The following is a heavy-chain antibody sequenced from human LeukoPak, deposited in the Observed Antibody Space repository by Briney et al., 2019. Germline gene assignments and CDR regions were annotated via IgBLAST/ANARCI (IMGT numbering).Heavy chain of an antibody. J-gene: IGHJ4*02. CDR2: ISYDGSNK. CDR1: GFTFSSYG. V-gene: IGHV3-30*18. D-gene: IGHD1-20*01. CDR3: AKQGITGTGGYFDY. Sequence: GRSLRLSCAASGFTFSSYGMHWVCQAPGKGLEWVAVISYDGSNKYYADSVKGRFTISRDNSKNTLYLQMNSLRAEDTAVYYCAKQGITGTGGYFDYWGQGTLVTVSS.